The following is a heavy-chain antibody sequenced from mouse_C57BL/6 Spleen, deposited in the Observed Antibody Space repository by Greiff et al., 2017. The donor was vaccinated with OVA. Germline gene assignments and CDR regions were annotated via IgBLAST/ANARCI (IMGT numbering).Heavy chain of an antibody. CDR1: GYSFTSYY. J-gene: IGHJ2*01. CDR2: IYPGSGNT. CDR3: ARSTTVVPYY. Sequence: VQLQQSGPELVKPGASVKISCKASGYSFTSYYIHWVKQRPGQGLEWIGWIYPGSGNTKYNEKFKGKATLTADTSSSTAYMQLSSLTSEDSAVYYCARSTTVVPYYWGQGTTLTVSS. V-gene: IGHV1-66*01. D-gene: IGHD1-1*01.